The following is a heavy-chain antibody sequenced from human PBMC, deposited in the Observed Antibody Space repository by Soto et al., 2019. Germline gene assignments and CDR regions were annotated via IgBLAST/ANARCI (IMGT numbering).Heavy chain of an antibody. Sequence: TGGSLRLSCTASGFTFGDYAMSWFRQAPGKGLEWVGFIRSKAYGGTTEYAASVKGRFTISRDDSKSIAYLQMNSLKTEDTAVYYCTRSYYYDSSGYYESVDEGGYYYYGMDVWGQGTTVTVSS. CDR3: TRSYYYDSSGYYESVDEGGYYYYGMDV. D-gene: IGHD3-22*01. V-gene: IGHV3-49*03. CDR2: IRSKAYGGTT. CDR1: GFTFGDYA. J-gene: IGHJ6*02.